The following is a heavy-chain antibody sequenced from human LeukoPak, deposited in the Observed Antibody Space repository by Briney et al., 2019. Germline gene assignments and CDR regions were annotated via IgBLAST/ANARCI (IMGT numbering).Heavy chain of an antibody. Sequence: ASVKVSCKASGYTFTGYYMHWVRQAPGQGLEWMGIINPSGGSTSYAQKFQGRVTMTRDMSTSTVYMELSSLRSEDTAVYYCARGLLWFGEPIRRNWFDPWGQGTLVTVSS. CDR2: INPSGGST. CDR3: ARGLLWFGEPIRRNWFDP. CDR1: GYTFTGYY. V-gene: IGHV1-46*01. J-gene: IGHJ5*02. D-gene: IGHD3-10*01.